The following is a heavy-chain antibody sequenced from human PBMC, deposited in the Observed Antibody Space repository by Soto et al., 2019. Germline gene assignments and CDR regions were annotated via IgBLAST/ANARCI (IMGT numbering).Heavy chain of an antibody. CDR3: AKVERTKLLWFGSYDY. CDR2: ISNSGGNT. V-gene: IGHV3-23*01. J-gene: IGHJ4*02. Sequence: GGSLGLSCAASGFTFSSYAMIWVRQAPGKEMEWVSAISNSGGNTDYADSVKGRFTISRDNSKTTLYLEINTLRAEDTAVYYCAKVERTKLLWFGSYDYWGQGTMVTVSS. CDR1: GFTFSSYA. D-gene: IGHD3-10*01.